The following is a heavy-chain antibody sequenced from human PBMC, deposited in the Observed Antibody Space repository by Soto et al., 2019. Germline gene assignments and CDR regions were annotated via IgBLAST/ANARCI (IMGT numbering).Heavy chain of an antibody. V-gene: IGHV4-31*03. Sequence: PSETLSLTCTVSGGSISSGGYYWSWIRQHPGKGLEWIGYIYYSGSTYYNPCLKSRVTISVDTSKNQFSLKLSSVTAADTAVYYCARVRAGCSGGSCHSFDYWGQGTLVTVSS. CDR1: GGSISSGGYY. CDR2: IYYSGST. CDR3: ARVRAGCSGGSCHSFDY. J-gene: IGHJ4*02. D-gene: IGHD2-15*01.